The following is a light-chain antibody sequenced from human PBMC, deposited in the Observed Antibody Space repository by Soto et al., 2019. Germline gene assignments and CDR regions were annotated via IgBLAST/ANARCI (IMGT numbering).Light chain of an antibody. V-gene: IGKV3-20*01. CDR2: SAS. Sequence: EIVLTQSPGTLSLSPGERATLSCRASQSLTNNYLAWYQQKPGQAPRLLIYSASSRATGIPDRFSGSGSETDFTLTISRLEPEDFAVYSCQQYGSSLPVTFGGGTNVEIK. CDR3: QQYGSSLPVT. CDR1: QSLTNNY. J-gene: IGKJ4*01.